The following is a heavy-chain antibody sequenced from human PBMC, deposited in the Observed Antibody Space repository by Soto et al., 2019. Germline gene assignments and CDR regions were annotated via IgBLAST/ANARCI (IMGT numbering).Heavy chain of an antibody. D-gene: IGHD3-10*01. CDR3: ARDILSGGAYPDS. Sequence: TGGSLRLSCAASGFTFSTYTMNWVRQAPGKGLEWIPSISSGSSYIYYAGSVKGRFTISRDNAKNSLFLQMNSLRAVDTAVYYCARDILSGGAYPDSWGQGTKVTVSS. V-gene: IGHV3-21*01. J-gene: IGHJ5*01. CDR1: GFTFSTYT. CDR2: ISSGSSYI.